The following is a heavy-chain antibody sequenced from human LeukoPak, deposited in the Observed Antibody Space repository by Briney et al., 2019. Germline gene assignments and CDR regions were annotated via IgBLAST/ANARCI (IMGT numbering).Heavy chain of an antibody. D-gene: IGHD1-26*01. Sequence: SETLSLTCAVYGGSFSGYYWSWIRQPPGKGLEWIGEINHSGSTNYNPSLKSRVTISVDTSKNQFSLKLSSVTAADTAVYYCARGWESSGSYDPVFDYWGQGTLVTVSS. CDR2: INHSGST. J-gene: IGHJ4*02. V-gene: IGHV4-34*01. CDR3: ARGWESSGSYDPVFDY. CDR1: GGSFSGYY.